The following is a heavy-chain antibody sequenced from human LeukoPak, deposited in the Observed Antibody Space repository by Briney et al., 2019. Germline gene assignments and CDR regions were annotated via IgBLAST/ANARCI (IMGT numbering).Heavy chain of an antibody. J-gene: IGHJ4*02. CDR3: AKNPEYSNGWAFDY. V-gene: IGHV3-30*02. CDR2: IRYDGRNK. Sequence: GGSLRLSCAASGFTFRSYGMHWVRQAPAKGLEWVAFIRYDGRNKYYADSVKGRFTISRDNSKNTLYLQMNSLRPEDMAIYYCAKNPEYSNGWAFDYWGQGTLVTVSS. D-gene: IGHD6-19*01. CDR1: GFTFRSYG.